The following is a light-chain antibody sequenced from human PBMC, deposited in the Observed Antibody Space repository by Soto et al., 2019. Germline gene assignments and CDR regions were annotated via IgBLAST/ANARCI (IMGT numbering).Light chain of an antibody. CDR2: EAS. J-gene: IGKJ1*01. CDR1: QSISSR. CDR3: QQYNTYSPAWT. V-gene: IGKV1-5*03. Sequence: DIQMTQSPSTLSASVGDRVTFTCRASQSISSRLAWYQHKPGKAPKLLIYEASTLESGVPSRFSGSGSGTEFSLTSSSLQPDDFATYYCQQYNTYSPAWTFGQGTKVEI.